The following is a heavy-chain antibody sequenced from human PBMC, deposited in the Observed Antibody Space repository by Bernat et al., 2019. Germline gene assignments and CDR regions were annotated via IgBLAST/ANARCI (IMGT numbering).Heavy chain of an antibody. CDR2: MNPNSGNT. Sequence: QVQLVQSGAGVKKPGASVKVSCKASGYTFTSYDINWVRQATGQGLEWMGWMNPNSGNTGYAQKFQGRVTMTGNTSISTAYMELSSLRSEDTAVYYCARRGKYQLPYPYYYYYYMDVWGKGTTVTVSS. J-gene: IGHJ6*03. CDR3: ARRGKYQLPYPYYYYYYMDV. V-gene: IGHV1-8*01. CDR1: GYTFTSYD. D-gene: IGHD2-2*01.